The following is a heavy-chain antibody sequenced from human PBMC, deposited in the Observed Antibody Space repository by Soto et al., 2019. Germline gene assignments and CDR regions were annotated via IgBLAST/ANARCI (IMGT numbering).Heavy chain of an antibody. Sequence: PSETLSLTCTVSGGSISSYYWSWIRQPPGKGLEWIGYIYYSGSTNYNPSLESRVTISVDTSKNQFSLKLSSVTAADTAVYYCAREYSSGWYTHWGQGTLVTVSS. D-gene: IGHD6-19*01. CDR3: AREYSSGWYTH. J-gene: IGHJ4*02. V-gene: IGHV4-59*01. CDR1: GGSISSYY. CDR2: IYYSGST.